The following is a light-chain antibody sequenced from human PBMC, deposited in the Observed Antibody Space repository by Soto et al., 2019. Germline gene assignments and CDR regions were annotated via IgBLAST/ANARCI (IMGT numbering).Light chain of an antibody. CDR3: QSYDNSLNHVV. CDR1: SNNIGSFYD. Sequence: QSVLTQPPSVSGAPGQRVTIPCTGSSNNIGSFYDVHWYQQLPGTVPKLLIYGDNNRPSGVPDRFSGSKSGTAASLAITGLQAEDEADYYCQSYDNSLNHVVFGGGTKLTVL. V-gene: IGLV1-40*01. CDR2: GDN. J-gene: IGLJ2*01.